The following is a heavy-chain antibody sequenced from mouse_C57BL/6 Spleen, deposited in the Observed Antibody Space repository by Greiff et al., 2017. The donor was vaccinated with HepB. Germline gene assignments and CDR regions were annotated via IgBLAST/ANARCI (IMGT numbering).Heavy chain of an antibody. CDR2: IDPENGDT. CDR3: TPSSGYYFDY. Sequence: EVKLQESGAELVRPGASVKLSCTASGFNIKDDYMHWVKQRPEQGLEWIGWIDPENGDTEYASKFQGKATITADTSSNTAYLQLSSLTSEDTAVYYCTPSSGYYFDYWGQGTTLTVSS. V-gene: IGHV14-4*01. J-gene: IGHJ2*01. CDR1: GFNIKDDY.